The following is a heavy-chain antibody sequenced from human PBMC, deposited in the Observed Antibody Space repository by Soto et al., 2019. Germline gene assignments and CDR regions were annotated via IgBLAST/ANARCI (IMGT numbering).Heavy chain of an antibody. CDR3: ASWHLQEHAYDI. D-gene: IGHD1-1*01. Sequence: DVQLVASGGGLIQPGESLRHSCAAFGFTVSGKKYMAWVRQAPGKGLEWVSGLYDLDGTYYADSVKGRFTTSSDSSRTIVYLQMNDLRPDDTAVYFCASWHLQEHAYDIWGQGTTVTVSS. CDR1: GFTVSGKKY. CDR2: LYDLDGT. V-gene: IGHV3-53*01. J-gene: IGHJ3*02.